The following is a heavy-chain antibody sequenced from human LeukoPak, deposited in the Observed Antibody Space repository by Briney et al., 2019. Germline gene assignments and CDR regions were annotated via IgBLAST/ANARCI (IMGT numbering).Heavy chain of an antibody. CDR1: GFPFSTHA. J-gene: IGHJ4*02. D-gene: IGHD2-2*01. Sequence: GGSLRLSCAASGFPFSTHAMSWVRQAPAKGLEWVSFISGSDGGTSYADSVKGRFTISRDNSQNTLYLQMNSLRAEDTAVYYCARDHPDCRGTSCLLFDCWGQGTLVTVSS. CDR2: ISGSDGGT. V-gene: IGHV3-23*01. CDR3: ARDHPDCRGTSCLLFDC.